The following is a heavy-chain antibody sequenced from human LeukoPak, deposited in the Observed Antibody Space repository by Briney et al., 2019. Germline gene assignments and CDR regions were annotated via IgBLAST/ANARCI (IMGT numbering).Heavy chain of an antibody. D-gene: IGHD3-22*01. Sequence: GGSLRLSCAASGFTFSSYSMNWLRQAPGKGLEWVSSISSSSSYIYYADSVKGRFTISRDNAENSLYLQMNSLRAEDTAVYYCARDTYDSSGRSDYWGQGTLVTVSS. CDR1: GFTFSSYS. CDR2: ISSSSSYI. V-gene: IGHV3-21*01. CDR3: ARDTYDSSGRSDY. J-gene: IGHJ4*02.